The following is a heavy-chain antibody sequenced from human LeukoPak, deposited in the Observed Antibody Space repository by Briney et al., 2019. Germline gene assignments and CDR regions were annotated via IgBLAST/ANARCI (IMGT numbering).Heavy chain of an antibody. J-gene: IGHJ5*02. D-gene: IGHD6-19*01. CDR1: RFTLSSYA. CDR2: ISYDGSNK. CDR3: ASPYSSGWYNWFDP. Sequence: GRSLRLSCAASRFTLSSYAMHWVRQAPGQGLEWVAVISYDGSNKYYADSVKGRFTISRDNSKNTLYLQMNSLRAEDTAVYYCASPYSSGWYNWFDPWGQGTLITVSS. V-gene: IGHV3-30-3*01.